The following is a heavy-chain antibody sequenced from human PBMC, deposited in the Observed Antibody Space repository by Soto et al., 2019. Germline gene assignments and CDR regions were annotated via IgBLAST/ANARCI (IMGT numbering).Heavy chain of an antibody. CDR2: IYYSGST. D-gene: IGHD6-19*01. CDR1: GGSISSGDYY. V-gene: IGHV4-30-4*01. CDR3: ASRAQWLVNY. J-gene: IGHJ4*02. Sequence: SETLSLTCTVSGGSISSGDYYWSWIRQPPGKGLEWIGYIYYSGSTYYNPSLKSRVTISVDTSKDQFSLNLSSVTAADTAVYYCASRAQWLVNYWGQGTLVTVSS.